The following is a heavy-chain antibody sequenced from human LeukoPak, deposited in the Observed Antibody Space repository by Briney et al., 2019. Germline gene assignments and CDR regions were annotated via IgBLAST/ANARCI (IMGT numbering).Heavy chain of an antibody. CDR2: ISGSGGST. V-gene: IGHV3-23*01. J-gene: IGHJ6*03. CDR1: GFTFSSYA. CDR3: AKGREGPLYYYYYMDV. Sequence: GGSLRLSCAASGFTFSSYAMSWVRQAPGKGLEWVSAISGSGGSTYYADSVKGRFTISRDNSKNTLYLQMNSLRAEDTAVYYCAKGREGPLYYYYYMDVWGKGTTVTVSS.